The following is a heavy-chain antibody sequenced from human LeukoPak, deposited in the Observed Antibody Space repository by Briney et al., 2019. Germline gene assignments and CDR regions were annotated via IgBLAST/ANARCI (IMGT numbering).Heavy chain of an antibody. J-gene: IGHJ6*03. CDR2: IYYSGST. Sequence: SQTLSLTCTVSGGSISSGGYYWSWIRQHPGKGLEWIGYIYYSGSTYYNPSLKSRVTISVDTSKNQFSLKLSSVTAADTAVYYCARVLAGGAVLRFLEWLPSYDYYYYMDVWGKGTTVTVSS. CDR1: GGSISSGGYY. CDR3: ARVLAGGAVLRFLEWLPSYDYYYYMDV. V-gene: IGHV4-31*03. D-gene: IGHD3-3*01.